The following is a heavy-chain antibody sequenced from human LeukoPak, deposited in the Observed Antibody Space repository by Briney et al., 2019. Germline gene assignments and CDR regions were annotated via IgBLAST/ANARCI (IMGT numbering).Heavy chain of an antibody. V-gene: IGHV1-18*01. D-gene: IGHD6-19*01. Sequence: ASVKVSCKASGYTFTSYGISWVRQAPGQGLEWMGWISAYNGNTNYAQKLQGRVTMTTDTSTNTAYMELSSLRSDDTAVYYCARRPPLSGWYWTDYWGQGTLVTVSS. CDR1: GYTFTSYG. J-gene: IGHJ4*02. CDR2: ISAYNGNT. CDR3: ARRPPLSGWYWTDY.